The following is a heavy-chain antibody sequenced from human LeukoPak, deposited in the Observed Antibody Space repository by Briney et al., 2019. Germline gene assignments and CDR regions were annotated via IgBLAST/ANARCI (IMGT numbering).Heavy chain of an antibody. CDR3: ARYGSSWSKRAFDY. CDR2: IKQDGSEK. Sequence: GGSLRLSCAASGFSVTSNYMSRVRQAPGKGLEWVANIKQDGSEKYYVDSVKGRFTISRDNAKNSLYLQMNSLRAEDTAVYYCARYGSSWSKRAFDYGGQGTLVTVSS. J-gene: IGHJ4*02. V-gene: IGHV3-7*01. CDR1: GFSVTSNY. D-gene: IGHD6-13*01.